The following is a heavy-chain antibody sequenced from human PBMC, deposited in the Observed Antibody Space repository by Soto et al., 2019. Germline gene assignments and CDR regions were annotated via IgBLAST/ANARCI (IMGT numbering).Heavy chain of an antibody. J-gene: IGHJ6*02. CDR2: IIPIFGTA. V-gene: IGHV1-69*01. D-gene: IGHD2-2*01. CDR3: VRDRNCSGTSCYRPPYYYGMDC. CDR1: GGTFSSYA. Sequence: QVQLVQSGAEVNKPGSSVKVSCKASGGTFSSYAISWVRQAPGQGLEWMGGIIPIFGTANYAQKYQGRVTITGDESTSTADMELSSVSSEDTAVYYCVRDRNCSGTSCYRPPYYYGMDCWGQGTTVTVSS.